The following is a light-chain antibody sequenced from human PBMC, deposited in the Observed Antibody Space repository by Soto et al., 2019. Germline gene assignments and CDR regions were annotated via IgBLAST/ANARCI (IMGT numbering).Light chain of an antibody. CDR3: QNGNSVPAT. Sequence: IKMTQSPSSLSASVGDRVTITCRATQNVGKYLAWYQQKPGKVPELLIYDASTLQSGVPSRFTGSGSGTDFTLTISSLQPEDVGTYYCQNGNSVPATFGQGTKVEIK. V-gene: IGKV1-27*01. CDR1: QNVGKY. J-gene: IGKJ1*01. CDR2: DAS.